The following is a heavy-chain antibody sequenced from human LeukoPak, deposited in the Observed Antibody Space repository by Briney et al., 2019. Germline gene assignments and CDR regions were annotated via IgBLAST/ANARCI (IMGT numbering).Heavy chain of an antibody. CDR3: ARHAEIVAFFDY. J-gene: IGHJ4*02. CDR2: IDPSDSYT. CDR1: GYSFTSYW. D-gene: IGHD5-12*01. Sequence: GESMKISCKGSGYSFTSYWISWVRQMPGKGLEWMGTIDPSDSYTKYGPCFQGHVTISADKSISTAYLQWTSRKAAGTAMYDCARHAEIVAFFDYWGQGTLVTVSS. V-gene: IGHV5-10-1*01.